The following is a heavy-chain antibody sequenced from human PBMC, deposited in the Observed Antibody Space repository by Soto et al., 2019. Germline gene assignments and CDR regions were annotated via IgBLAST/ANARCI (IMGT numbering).Heavy chain of an antibody. CDR2: IYYSGST. Sequence: PSETLSLTCTVSGGSISSYYWSWIRQPPGKGLEWIGYIYYSGSTNYNPSLKSRVTISVDTSKNQFSLKLSSVTAADTAVYYCARDAWIVVPAAVGDNYYYGMDVWGQGTTVTVSS. J-gene: IGHJ6*02. V-gene: IGHV4-59*01. CDR1: GGSISSYY. D-gene: IGHD2-2*01. CDR3: ARDAWIVVPAAVGDNYYYGMDV.